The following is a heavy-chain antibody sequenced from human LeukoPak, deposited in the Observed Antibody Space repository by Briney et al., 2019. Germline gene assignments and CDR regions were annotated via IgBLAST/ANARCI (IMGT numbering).Heavy chain of an antibody. CDR2: IRYDGSNK. CDR1: GFTFSSYG. V-gene: IGHV3-30*02. Sequence: GGSLRLSCAASGFTFSSYGMHWVRQTPGKGLEWVAFIRYDGSNKYYADSVKGRFTISRDNSKNTLYLQMNSLRAEDTAVYYCASIRGYYYDSSGYYDSDYWGQGTPVTVSS. CDR3: ASIRGYYYDSSGYYDSDY. J-gene: IGHJ4*02. D-gene: IGHD3-22*01.